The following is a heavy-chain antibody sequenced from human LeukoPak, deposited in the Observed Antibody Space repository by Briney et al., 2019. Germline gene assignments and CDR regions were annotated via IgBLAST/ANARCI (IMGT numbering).Heavy chain of an antibody. CDR3: ARTYYFASGSYYDEWGFDF. D-gene: IGHD3-10*01. CDR2: IVGSGYST. CDR1: GFXFTSYA. Sequence: GGSLRLSCAASGFXFTSYAMSWVRQAPGKGLEWVSAIVGSGYSTYYADSVKGRFTISSDTSKNTLYLQMNSLRAEDTAVYYCARTYYFASGSYYDEWGFDFWGQGTLVTVSS. J-gene: IGHJ4*02. V-gene: IGHV3-23*01.